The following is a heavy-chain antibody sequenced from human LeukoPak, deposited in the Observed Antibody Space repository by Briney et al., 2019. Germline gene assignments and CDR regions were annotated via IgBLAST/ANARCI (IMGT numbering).Heavy chain of an antibody. CDR3: AKDHHLTSTMIVVVINLHFDY. D-gene: IGHD3-22*01. Sequence: GGSLRLSCAASGFTYSSYAMSWVRQAPGKGLEWVSAISGSGGSTYYADSVKGRFTISRDNSKNTLYLQMNSLRAEDTAVYYCAKDHHLTSTMIVVVINLHFDYWGQGTLVTVSS. V-gene: IGHV3-23*01. J-gene: IGHJ4*02. CDR1: GFTYSSYA. CDR2: ISGSGGST.